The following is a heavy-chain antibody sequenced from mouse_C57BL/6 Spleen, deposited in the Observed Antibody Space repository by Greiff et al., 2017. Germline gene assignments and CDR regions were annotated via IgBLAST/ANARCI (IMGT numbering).Heavy chain of an antibody. CDR2: INPNNGGT. CDR1: GYTFTDYN. Sequence: EVQLQQSGPELVKPGASVKIPCKASGYTFTDYNMDWVKQSHGKSLEWIGDINPNNGGTIYTQKFKGKATLTVDKSSSTAYMELRSLTSEDTAVYYCARVHSNYGAWFAYWGQGTLVTVSA. D-gene: IGHD2-5*01. J-gene: IGHJ3*01. V-gene: IGHV1-18*01. CDR3: ARVHSNYGAWFAY.